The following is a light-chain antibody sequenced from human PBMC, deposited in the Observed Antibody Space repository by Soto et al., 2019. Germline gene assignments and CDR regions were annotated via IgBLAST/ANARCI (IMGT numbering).Light chain of an antibody. J-gene: IGLJ2*01. CDR2: GNS. CDR3: QSYDSSLSGYVL. CDR1: SSNIGAGYD. Sequence: QSVLTQPPSVSGAPGQRVTISCTGSSSNIGAGYDVHWYQQLPGTAPKLLIYGNSNRPSGVPDRFSGSKSGTSASLAITALQAEDDADYYCQSYDSSLSGYVLFGGGTKLTVL. V-gene: IGLV1-40*01.